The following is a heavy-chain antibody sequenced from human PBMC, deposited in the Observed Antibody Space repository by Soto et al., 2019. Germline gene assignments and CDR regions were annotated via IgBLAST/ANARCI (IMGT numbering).Heavy chain of an antibody. V-gene: IGHV1-2*04. CDR2: INPNSGGT. J-gene: IGHJ6*02. Sequence: GASVKVSCKASGYTFTRYYMHWVRQAPGQGLEWMGWINPNSGGTNYAQKFQGWVTMTRDTSISTAYMELSRLRSDDTAVYYCARDSSVLRYFDWLDYYYGMDVWGQGTTVTVSS. CDR1: GYTFTRYY. CDR3: ARDSSVLRYFDWLDYYYGMDV. D-gene: IGHD3-9*01.